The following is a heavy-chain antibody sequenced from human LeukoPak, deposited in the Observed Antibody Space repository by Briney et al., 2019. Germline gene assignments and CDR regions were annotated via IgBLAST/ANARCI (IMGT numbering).Heavy chain of an antibody. CDR2: IYDSGST. J-gene: IGHJ5*02. D-gene: IGHD3-9*01. Sequence: SETLSLTCTVSGGSIRSSYYYWGWIRQPPGKGLEWIGSIYDSGSTYYNPSLKSRVTISVDTSKNQFSLKLSSVTAADTAVYYCASKPLRYFDWLPHLAAWFDPWGQGTLVTVSS. V-gene: IGHV4-39*07. CDR3: ASKPLRYFDWLPHLAAWFDP. CDR1: GGSIRSSYYY.